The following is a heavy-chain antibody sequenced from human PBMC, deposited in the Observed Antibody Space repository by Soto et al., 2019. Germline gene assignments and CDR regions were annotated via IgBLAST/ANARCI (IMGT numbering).Heavy chain of an antibody. CDR1: GGSISSGDYY. CDR3: ARGLGYSYEVDY. D-gene: IGHD5-18*01. CDR2: IYYSGST. J-gene: IGHJ4*02. Sequence: PSETLSLTCTVSGGSISSGDYYWSWIRQPPGKGLEWIGYIYYSGSTYYNPSLKSRVTISVDTSKNQFSLKLSSVTAADTAVYYCARGLGYSYEVDYWGQGTLVTVSS. V-gene: IGHV4-30-4*01.